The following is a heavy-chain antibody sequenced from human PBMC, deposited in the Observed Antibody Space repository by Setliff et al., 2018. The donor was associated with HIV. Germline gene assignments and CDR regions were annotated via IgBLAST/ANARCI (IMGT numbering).Heavy chain of an antibody. V-gene: IGHV4-34*01. J-gene: IGHJ4*02. Sequence: SSETLSLTCAVYGGSFSGYYWSWIRQPPGKGLEWIGSIYYSGSTYYNPSLKSRVTISVDTSKNQFSLKLSSVTAADTAVYYCARHQITTDSPFDYWGQGTLVTSPQ. CDR2: IYYSGST. CDR3: ARHQITTDSPFDY. CDR1: GGSFSGYY.